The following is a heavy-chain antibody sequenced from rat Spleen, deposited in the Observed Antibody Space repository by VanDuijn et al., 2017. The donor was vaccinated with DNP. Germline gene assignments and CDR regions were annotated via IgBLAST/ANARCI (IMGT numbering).Heavy chain of an antibody. CDR3: TRDLNHGYNYAFDY. D-gene: IGHD1-4*01. J-gene: IGHJ2*01. CDR2: ISASGGST. V-gene: IGHV5S13*01. CDR1: GFTFSYYG. Sequence: EVQLVESGGGLVQPGRSLKLSCAASGFTFSYYGMAWVRQAPKKGLEWVASISASGGSTSYRDSVKGRFTISRDNANNTLYLQMSSLRSEDTATYYCTRDLNHGYNYAFDYWGQGVMVTVSS.